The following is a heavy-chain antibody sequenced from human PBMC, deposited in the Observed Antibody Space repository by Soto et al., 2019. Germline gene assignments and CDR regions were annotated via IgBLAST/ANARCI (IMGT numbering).Heavy chain of an antibody. V-gene: IGHV3-23*01. CDR2: ISGSGDTT. CDR1: GPSFSSYP. D-gene: IGHD6-13*01. J-gene: IGHJ4*02. Sequence: GGSLRLSCAASGPSFSSYPMTWVRQAPGKGLKWVSAISGSGDTTLYAASVRGRLIISRDNSKNKVYLDMSSLRAEDTALYYCAGPVGGYQVLFGTWYGTRSDYWGQGTLVTVSS. CDR3: AGPVGGYQVLFGTWYGTRSDY.